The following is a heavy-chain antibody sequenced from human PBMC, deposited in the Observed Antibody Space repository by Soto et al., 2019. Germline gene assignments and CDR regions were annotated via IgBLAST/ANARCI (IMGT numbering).Heavy chain of an antibody. Sequence: ESGGGLVQPGGSLRLSCAASGFTLSTYWMSWVRQAPGKGLEWVANIKPDGSEKYYVDSVKGRFTISRDSAKNSLFLQVNSLRAEDTAVYYCARNPWGVAGIDYWGQGTLVTVSS. J-gene: IGHJ4*02. CDR1: GFTLSTYW. CDR3: ARNPWGVAGIDY. D-gene: IGHD6-19*01. CDR2: IKPDGSEK. V-gene: IGHV3-7*01.